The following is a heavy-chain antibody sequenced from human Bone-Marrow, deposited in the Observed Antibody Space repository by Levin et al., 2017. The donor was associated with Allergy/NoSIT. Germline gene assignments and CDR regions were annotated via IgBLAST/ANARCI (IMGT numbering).Heavy chain of an antibody. CDR1: GGTFSSYA. Sequence: KISCKASGGTFSSYAISWVRQAPGQGLEWMGGIIPIFGTANYAQKFQGRVTITADKSTSTAYMELSSLRSEDTAVYYCARSGYCSSTSCQPSHWFDPWGQGTLVTVSS. V-gene: IGHV1-69*06. CDR3: ARSGYCSSTSCQPSHWFDP. CDR2: IIPIFGTA. J-gene: IGHJ5*02. D-gene: IGHD2-2*01.